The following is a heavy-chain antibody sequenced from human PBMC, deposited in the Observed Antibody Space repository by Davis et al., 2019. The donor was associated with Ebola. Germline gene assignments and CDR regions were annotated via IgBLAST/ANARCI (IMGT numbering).Heavy chain of an antibody. V-gene: IGHV3-21*01. J-gene: IGHJ3*02. Sequence: GGSLRLSCAASGFTFSSYSMNWVRQAPGKGLEWVSSISSSGNYIYQTDSLKGRFIISRDNAKNSLYLQMNGLRAEDTAVYYCAKDLRLTHAFDIWGQGTMVTVSS. CDR3: AKDLRLTHAFDI. CDR1: GFTFSSYS. CDR2: ISSSGNYI. D-gene: IGHD1-14*01.